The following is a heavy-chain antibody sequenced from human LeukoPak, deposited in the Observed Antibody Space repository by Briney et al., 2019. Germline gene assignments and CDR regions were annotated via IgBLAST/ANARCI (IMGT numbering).Heavy chain of an antibody. V-gene: IGHV3-21*01. J-gene: IGHJ4*02. D-gene: IGHD6-13*01. CDR2: ISSSSSYI. CDR1: RVTVSSNY. Sequence: GGSLRLSCAASRVTVSSNYMGAVPQAPREGLWWVSSISSSSSYIYYAYSVKGPFTISRDDAKNSLYLQMISLRAEDTSVYYCARHHSSSWYRFDYWGQGALVTVSS. CDR3: ARHHSSSWYRFDY.